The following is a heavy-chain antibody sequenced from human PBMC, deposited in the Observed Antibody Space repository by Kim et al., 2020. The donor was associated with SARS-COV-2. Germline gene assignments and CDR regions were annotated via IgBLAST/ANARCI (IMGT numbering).Heavy chain of an antibody. Sequence: ASVKVSCKASGNTFTDYHIHWVRKAPGQGLEWMGVINPNNGATTYTQKFQGRVTMTRDTSISTGYLEVNGLTSDDTAVYYCACKGANQVPFQHWGQGTLVTGSS. CDR2: INPNNGAT. J-gene: IGHJ1*01. CDR3: ACKGANQVPFQH. CDR1: GNTFTDYH. D-gene: IGHD3-16*01. V-gene: IGHV1-2*02.